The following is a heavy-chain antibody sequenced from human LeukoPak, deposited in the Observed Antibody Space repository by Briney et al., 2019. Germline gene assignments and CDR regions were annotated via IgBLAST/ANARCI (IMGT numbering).Heavy chain of an antibody. D-gene: IGHD2-15*01. CDR3: ARAPGYYFDY. J-gene: IGHJ4*02. V-gene: IGHV4-31*03. CDR2: VYYSGST. Sequence: PSQTLSLTCTVSGGSISSGGYYWSWIRQHPGQGLEWIGSVYYSGSTYYNPSLKSRVTISVDRSKNQFSLKLSSVTAADTAVYYCARAPGYYFDYWGQGTLVTVSS. CDR1: GGSISSGGYY.